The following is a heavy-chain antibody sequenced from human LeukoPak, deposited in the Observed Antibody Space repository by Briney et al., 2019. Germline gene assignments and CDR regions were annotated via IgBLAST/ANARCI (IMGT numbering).Heavy chain of an antibody. CDR3: AKGSVGNADFAS. CDR2: IIVSGTT. D-gene: IGHD6-25*01. V-gene: IGHV3-23*01. Sequence: GGSLRLFCAASGFTFSSFSMPYVRQAPGKGLECVSSIIVSGTTYYADSVKGRFTISRDSFRGTLFLQMESLSVEDTAVYFCAKGSVGNADFASWGQGALVTVSS. CDR1: GFTFSSFS. J-gene: IGHJ4*02.